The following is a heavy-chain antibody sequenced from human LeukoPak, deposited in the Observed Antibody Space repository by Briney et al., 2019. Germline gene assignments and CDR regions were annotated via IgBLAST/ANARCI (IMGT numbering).Heavy chain of an antibody. D-gene: IGHD3-10*01. CDR3: ARDALQGSGSSYMDV. CDR1: GFTFSSYG. Sequence: GRSLRLSCAASGFTFSSYGMHWVRQAPGKGLEWVAVIWYDGSNKYYADSVKGRFTISRDNSKNTLYLQMNSLRAEDTAVYYCARDALQGSGSSYMDVWGKGTTVTVSS. J-gene: IGHJ6*03. CDR2: IWYDGSNK. V-gene: IGHV3-33*01.